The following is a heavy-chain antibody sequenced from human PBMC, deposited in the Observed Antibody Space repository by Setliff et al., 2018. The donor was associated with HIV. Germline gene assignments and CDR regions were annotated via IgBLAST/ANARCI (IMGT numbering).Heavy chain of an antibody. CDR3: ARYASYTSDWREAFDI. V-gene: IGHV1-18*01. CDR1: GYTFSSHG. CDR2: ISDYTGNT. D-gene: IGHD6-19*01. J-gene: IGHJ3*02. Sequence: ASVKVSCKASGYTFSSHGISWVRQVPGQGLEWMGWISDYTGNTNYAQKFQARVTMTIDSSTTTAYMELRSLRADDTALYYCARYASYTSDWREAFDIWGQGTMVTVSS.